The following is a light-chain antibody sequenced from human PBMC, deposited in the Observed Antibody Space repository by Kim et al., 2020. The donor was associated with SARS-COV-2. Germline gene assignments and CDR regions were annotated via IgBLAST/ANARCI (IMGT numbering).Light chain of an antibody. CDR3: YSTDSTGDRRV. V-gene: IGLV3-10*01. J-gene: IGLJ3*02. CDR1: TLPKKY. CDR2: DDN. Sequence: SYELTQPPSVSVSPGQTARITCSGDTLPKKYAYWYQQKSGQAPVLVIYDDNKRPFGIPERFSGSSSGTMATLAISGAQVEDEGDYYCYSTDSTGDRRVFGGGTKVTVL.